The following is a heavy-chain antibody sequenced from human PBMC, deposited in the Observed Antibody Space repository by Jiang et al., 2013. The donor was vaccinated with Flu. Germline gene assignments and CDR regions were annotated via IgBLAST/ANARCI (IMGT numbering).Heavy chain of an antibody. V-gene: IGHV3-23*04. CDR2: ISGSGGST. D-gene: IGHD6-13*01. CDR3: AKVTYSSSWYDHDAFDI. Sequence: EVQLVESGGGLVQPGGSLRLSCAASGFTFSIYAMSWVRQAPGKGLEWVSGISGSGGSTYYADSVKGRFTISRDNSKNTLYLQMNSLRAEDTAVYYCAKVTYSSSWYDHDAFDIWGQGTMVTVSS. J-gene: IGHJ3*02. CDR1: GFTFSIYA.